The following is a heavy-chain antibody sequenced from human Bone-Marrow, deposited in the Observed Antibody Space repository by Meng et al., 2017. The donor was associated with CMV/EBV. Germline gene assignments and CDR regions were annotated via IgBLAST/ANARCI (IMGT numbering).Heavy chain of an antibody. CDR3: ARIAARRGYYYYYYGRDV. J-gene: IGHJ6*02. V-gene: IGHV4-39*01. CDR2: IYYSGST. Sequence: GSLRLSCTVSGGSISSSSYYWGWIRQPPGKGLEWIGSIYYSGSTYYNPSLKSRVTISVDTSKNQFSLKLSSVTAADTAVYYCARIAARRGYYYYYYGRDVWGQGTTVTVS. D-gene: IGHD6-6*01. CDR1: GGSISSSSYY.